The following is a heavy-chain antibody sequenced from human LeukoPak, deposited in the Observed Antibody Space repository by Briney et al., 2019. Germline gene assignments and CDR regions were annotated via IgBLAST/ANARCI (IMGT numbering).Heavy chain of an antibody. V-gene: IGHV3-23*01. Sequence: PGGSLRLSCAASGFTFSSYAMSWVRQAPGKGLEWVSAISGSGGSTYYADSVKGRFTISRDNSKNTLYLQMNSLRAEDTAVYYCAKVQGLLLWFGEFSNYGMDVWGQGTTVTVSS. D-gene: IGHD3-10*01. J-gene: IGHJ6*02. CDR2: ISGSGGST. CDR1: GFTFSSYA. CDR3: AKVQGLLLWFGEFSNYGMDV.